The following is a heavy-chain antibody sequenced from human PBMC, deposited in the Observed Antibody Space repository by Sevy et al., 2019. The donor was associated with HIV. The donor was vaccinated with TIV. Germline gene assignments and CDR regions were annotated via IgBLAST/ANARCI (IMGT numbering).Heavy chain of an antibody. J-gene: IGHJ6*02. V-gene: IGHV4-61*02. CDR3: ARDAIKGGYYRGMDV. CDR2: LYKSGGS. CDR1: GDSIRSGNHW. Sequence: SETLSLTCTVSGDSIRSGNHWWSWIRQPAGKGLEWIGRLYKSGGSIYNPVLSSRVTTSVDTSTNQFFLNVKSVTAADTAVYFCARDAIKGGYYRGMDVWGQGTTVTVSS. D-gene: IGHD3-10*01.